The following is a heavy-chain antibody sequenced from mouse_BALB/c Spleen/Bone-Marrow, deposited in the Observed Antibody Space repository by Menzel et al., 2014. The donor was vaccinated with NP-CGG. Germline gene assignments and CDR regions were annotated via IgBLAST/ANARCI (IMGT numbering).Heavy chain of an antibody. V-gene: IGHV1S81*02. Sequence: VQLLQSGAELVKPGASVKLSCKASGYTFTSYWMHWVKQRPGQGLEWIGEINPSNGRTNYNEKFKSKATLTVDKSSSTAYMQLSSLTSEDSAVYYCARRTTTVVATDYWGQGTTLTVSS. J-gene: IGHJ2*01. CDR3: ARRTTTVVATDY. CDR2: INPSNGRT. D-gene: IGHD1-1*01. CDR1: GYTFTSYW.